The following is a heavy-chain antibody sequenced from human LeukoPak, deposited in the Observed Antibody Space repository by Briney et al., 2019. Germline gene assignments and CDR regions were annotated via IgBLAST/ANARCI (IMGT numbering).Heavy chain of an antibody. CDR2: INPSGGST. V-gene: IGHV1-46*01. CDR1: GATFSDYA. CDR3: AGEQRPILTTSGGFDH. D-gene: IGHD3-9*01. J-gene: IGHJ4*02. Sequence: ASVKVSCKASGATFSDYALNWVRQAPGQGLEWMGIINPSGGSTSYAQKFQGRVTMTRDMSTGTVYMELSSLRSEDTAVYYCAGEQRPILTTSGGFDHWGQGTLVTVSS.